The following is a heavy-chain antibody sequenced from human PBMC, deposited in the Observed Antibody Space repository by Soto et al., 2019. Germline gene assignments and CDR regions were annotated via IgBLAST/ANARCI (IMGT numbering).Heavy chain of an antibody. CDR1: GYTFTDYF. Sequence: QAQLVQSGAEVKKPGASVRLSCKTSGYTFTDYFIHWVRQAPGQGLEWVGIISLYHHSTSYAQKFPGRLTVTNDTSTTTVYMELSSLTSEDTAVYWCARELYSCGGDCPYYMDYWGQGTLVTVSS. J-gene: IGHJ4*02. CDR2: ISLYHHST. D-gene: IGHD2-21*02. CDR3: ARELYSCGGDCPYYMDY. V-gene: IGHV1-46*01.